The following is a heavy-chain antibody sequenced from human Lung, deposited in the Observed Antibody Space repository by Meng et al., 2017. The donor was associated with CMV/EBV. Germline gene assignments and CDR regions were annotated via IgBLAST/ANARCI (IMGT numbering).Heavy chain of an antibody. Sequence: QISLKESGPTLVKPTQTLTLTCTFSGFPLSTSGVGVGWIRQPPGKALEWLALIYWDDDKRYSPSLKSRLTITKDTSKNQVVLTMTNMDPVDTATYYCAHSGRYNYDYIWGSYRSGYYFDYWGPGTLVTVYS. V-gene: IGHV2-5*02. CDR1: GFPLSTSGVG. J-gene: IGHJ4*02. CDR3: AHSGRYNYDYIWGSYRSGYYFDY. CDR2: IYWDDDK. D-gene: IGHD3-16*02.